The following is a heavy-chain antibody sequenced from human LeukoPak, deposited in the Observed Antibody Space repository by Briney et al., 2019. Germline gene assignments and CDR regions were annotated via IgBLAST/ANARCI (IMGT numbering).Heavy chain of an antibody. CDR2: ISGSSSYI. J-gene: IGHJ4*02. Sequence: GGSLRLSCAASGFTFSSYSMNWVRQAPGKGLEWVSCISGSSSYIYSADSVKGRFTISRHNAKNSLYLQMNSLRAEDTAVYYCARGSGMGSSSNVDYWGQGTLVTVSS. D-gene: IGHD6-13*01. CDR1: GFTFSSYS. V-gene: IGHV3-21*01. CDR3: ARGSGMGSSSNVDY.